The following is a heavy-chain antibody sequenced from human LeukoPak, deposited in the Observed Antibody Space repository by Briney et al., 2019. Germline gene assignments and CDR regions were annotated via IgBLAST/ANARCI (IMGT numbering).Heavy chain of an antibody. V-gene: IGHV4-59*08. CDR1: GGSISSYY. CDR3: ARHAAFAEYQSHLTHFDY. J-gene: IGHJ4*02. D-gene: IGHD2-2*01. Sequence: SETLSLTCTASGGSISSYYWSWIRQPPGKRLEWIGYIYHSGSTNYNSSLKSRVTISVDTSKNQFSLKLSSVTAADTPVYYCARHAAFAEYQSHLTHFDYWGQGTLVTVSS. CDR2: IYHSGST.